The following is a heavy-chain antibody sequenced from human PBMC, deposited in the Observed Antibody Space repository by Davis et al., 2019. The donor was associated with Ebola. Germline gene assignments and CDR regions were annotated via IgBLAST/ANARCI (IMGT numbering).Heavy chain of an antibody. CDR3: ARRGSSPWFDP. D-gene: IGHD1-26*01. V-gene: IGHV4-34*12. Sequence: SETLSLTCAVDGGSFNAYHWSWIRQPPGRGLEWIGEVVHSGSTNYSPSLKSRVSISVDTSNNQFSLKLSSVTAADTAVYYCARRGSSPWFDPWGQGTLVTVSS. CDR2: VVHSGST. J-gene: IGHJ5*02. CDR1: GGSFNAYH.